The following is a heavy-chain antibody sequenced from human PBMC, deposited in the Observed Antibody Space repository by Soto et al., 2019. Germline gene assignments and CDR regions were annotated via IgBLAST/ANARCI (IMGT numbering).Heavy chain of an antibody. V-gene: IGHV1-18*01. Sequence: QVQLVQSGTEMKKPGASVKVSCKASGYTFTTSSITWVRQAPGQGPEYMGWISTARGDTNCAQEFQDRITMTTDTSTSTVYMELRTLTSDDTAVYYCATSRDYYNDYWGQGSLVTVSS. CDR3: ATSRDYYNDY. CDR2: ISTARGDT. CDR1: GYTFTTSS. J-gene: IGHJ4*02.